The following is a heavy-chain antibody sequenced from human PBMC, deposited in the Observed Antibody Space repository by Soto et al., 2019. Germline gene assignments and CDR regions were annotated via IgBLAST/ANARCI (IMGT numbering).Heavy chain of an antibody. Sequence: EVQLVESGGGLVKPGGSLRLSCAASGFTFSSYSMNWVRQAPGKGLEWVSSISSSSSYIYYADSVKGRFTISRDNAKNSLYLQMNSLRAEDTAVYYCARDLRSYATATFDYWGQGTLVTVSS. CDR3: ARDLRSYATATFDY. V-gene: IGHV3-21*01. J-gene: IGHJ4*02. D-gene: IGHD4-17*01. CDR1: GFTFSSYS. CDR2: ISSSSSYI.